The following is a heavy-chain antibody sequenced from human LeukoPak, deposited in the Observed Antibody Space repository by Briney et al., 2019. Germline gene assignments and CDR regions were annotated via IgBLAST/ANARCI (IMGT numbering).Heavy chain of an antibody. J-gene: IGHJ3*02. Sequence: GGSLRLSCAASGFTFSRHGMHWARHAPGKGLKWVAGMSKDGATIRYEGSVEGRFTISRDNSKNTLYLQMNSLRAEDTAVYYCAKSGWDDAFDIWGQGTMVTVSS. CDR2: MSKDGATI. CDR1: GFTFSRHG. D-gene: IGHD6-25*01. V-gene: IGHV3-30*18. CDR3: AKSGWDDAFDI.